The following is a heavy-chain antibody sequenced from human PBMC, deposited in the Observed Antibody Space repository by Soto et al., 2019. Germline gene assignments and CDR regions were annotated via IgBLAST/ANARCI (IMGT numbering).Heavy chain of an antibody. J-gene: IGHJ4*02. CDR3: AKGSGYCSGGSCYSRVH. Sequence: EVQLLESGGGLVQPGGSLRLSCAASGFTFSSYAMSWVRQAPGKGLDWVSAISGSGGSTYYADSVKGRFTISRDNSKNTLYLQMNSLRAEDTAVYYCAKGSGYCSGGSCYSRVHWGQGTLVTVSS. V-gene: IGHV3-23*01. D-gene: IGHD2-15*01. CDR1: GFTFSSYA. CDR2: ISGSGGST.